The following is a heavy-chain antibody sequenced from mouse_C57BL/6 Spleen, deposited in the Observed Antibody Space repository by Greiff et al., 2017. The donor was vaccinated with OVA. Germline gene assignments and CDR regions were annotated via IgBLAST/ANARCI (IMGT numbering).Heavy chain of an antibody. V-gene: IGHV1-42*01. CDR2: INPSTGGT. J-gene: IGHJ1*03. Sequence: VQLQQSGPELVKPGASVKISCKASGYSFTGYYMNWVKQSPEKSLEWIGEINPSTGGTTYNQKFKAKATLTVDKSSSTAYMQLKSLTSEDSAVYYGARGTTVVATNFDVWGTGTTVTVSS. CDR3: ARGTTVVATNFDV. D-gene: IGHD1-1*01. CDR1: GYSFTGYY.